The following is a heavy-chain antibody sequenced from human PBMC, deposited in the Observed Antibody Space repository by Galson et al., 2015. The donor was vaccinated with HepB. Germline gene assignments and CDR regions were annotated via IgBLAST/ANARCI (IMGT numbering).Heavy chain of an antibody. J-gene: IGHJ4*02. CDR2: IYSGGST. Sequence: SLRLSCAASGFTVSSNYMSWVRQAPGKGLEWVSVIYSGGSTYYADSVKGRFTISRDNSKNTLYLQMNSLRAEDTAVYYCASSIVGATTRDHWGQGTLVTVSS. V-gene: IGHV3-66*01. D-gene: IGHD1-26*01. CDR1: GFTVSSNY. CDR3: ASSIVGATTRDH.